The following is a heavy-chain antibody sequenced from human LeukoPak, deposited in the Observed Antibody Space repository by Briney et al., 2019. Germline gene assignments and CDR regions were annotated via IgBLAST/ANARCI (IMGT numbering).Heavy chain of an antibody. J-gene: IGHJ4*02. Sequence: KPSETLSLTCTVSGGSISRYYWSWIRQPPGKGLEWIGYIYYSGSTNYNPPLKSRVTISVDTSKDHFSLELSSGTAADTAVYYCARAGQGDFWSGLRYFDYWGQGTLVTVSS. CDR2: IYYSGST. CDR1: GGSISRYY. V-gene: IGHV4-59*01. D-gene: IGHD3-3*01. CDR3: ARAGQGDFWSGLRYFDY.